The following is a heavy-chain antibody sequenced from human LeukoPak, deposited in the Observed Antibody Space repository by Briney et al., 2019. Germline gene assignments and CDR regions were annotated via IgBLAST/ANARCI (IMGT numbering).Heavy chain of an antibody. CDR1: GYSFTSYW. CDR3: ARQTAMGRSGDY. J-gene: IGHJ4*02. D-gene: IGHD5-18*01. V-gene: IGHV5-51*01. CDR2: IDPSDSEN. Sequence: GESLKISCKASGYSFTSYWIGWVRQMPGKGLEWMGIIDPSDSENRYTPSFQGQVTTSVDKYLTTAYLQWNSLKASDTAMYYCARQTAMGRSGDYWGQGTLVTVSS.